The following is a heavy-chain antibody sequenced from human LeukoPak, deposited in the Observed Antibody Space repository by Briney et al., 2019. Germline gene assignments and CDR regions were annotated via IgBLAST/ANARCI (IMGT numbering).Heavy chain of an antibody. V-gene: IGHV4-59*13. J-gene: IGHJ6*02. CDR1: GGSISSYY. CDR2: IYYNGST. D-gene: IGHD1-26*01. CDR3: ARVGGTNYYYYGMDV. Sequence: SETLSLTCTVSGGSISSYYWSWIRQPSGKGLEWIGYIYYNGSTNYNPSLKSRVTISVDTSKNQFSLKLSSVTAADTAVYYCARVGGTNYYYYGMDVWGQGTTVTVSS.